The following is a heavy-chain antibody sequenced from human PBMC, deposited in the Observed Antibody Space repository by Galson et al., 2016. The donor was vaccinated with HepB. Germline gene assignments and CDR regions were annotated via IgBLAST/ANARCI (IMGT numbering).Heavy chain of an antibody. Sequence: SLRLSCAASGFTFSSYWMNWVRQAPGKGLEWVANIKPDGSGKYYADSVKGRFTISRDNAKNSFYLQMNSLRAEDTAVYYRFGAQSSPWGQGTLVTVSS. CDR3: FGAQSSP. J-gene: IGHJ5*02. CDR2: IKPDGSGK. D-gene: IGHD4/OR15-4a*01. CDR1: GFTFSSYW. V-gene: IGHV3-7*02.